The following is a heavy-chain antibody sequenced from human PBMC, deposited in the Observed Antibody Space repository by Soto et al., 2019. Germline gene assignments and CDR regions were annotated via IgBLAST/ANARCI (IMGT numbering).Heavy chain of an antibody. Sequence: QVQLVQSGAEVKKPGASVKVSCKASGYTFTSYYMHWVRQAPGQGLEWMGIINPSGGSTSYAQKFQGRVTMTRDTSTSTVYMELSSLRSEDTAVYYCARDPYGSGSYYTGWFDPWGQGTLVTVSS. CDR1: GYTFTSYY. CDR3: ARDPYGSGSYYTGWFDP. V-gene: IGHV1-46*01. J-gene: IGHJ5*02. D-gene: IGHD3-10*01. CDR2: INPSGGST.